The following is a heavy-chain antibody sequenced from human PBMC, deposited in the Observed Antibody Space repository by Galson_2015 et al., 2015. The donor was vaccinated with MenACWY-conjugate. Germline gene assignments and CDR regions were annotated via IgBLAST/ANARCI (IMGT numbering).Heavy chain of an antibody. D-gene: IGHD1-1*01. Sequence: SLRLSCAASGFTFNNYWMHWVRQPPGKGLEWISYIKADGSFSNYADSVKGRFTISTDNAKNMVYLQMDGLGDEDTAVYFCAWDNNWSFDSWGQEPWSPCPQ. CDR3: AWDNNWSFDS. CDR2: IKADGSFS. J-gene: IGHJ4*01. V-gene: IGHV3-74*01. CDR1: GFTFNNYW.